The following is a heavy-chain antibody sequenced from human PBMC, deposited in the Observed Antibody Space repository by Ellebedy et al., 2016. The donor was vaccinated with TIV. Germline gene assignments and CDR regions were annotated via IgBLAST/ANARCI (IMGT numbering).Heavy chain of an antibody. CDR2: ILPANSDT. D-gene: IGHD3-16*02. J-gene: IGHJ4*02. CDR3: ARTRLPVTEYYFDY. Sequence: PGGSLRLSCQVFGYSFTSYWVGWVRQMPGKGLEWMGIILPANSDTRYSPSFQGQVTISADKSISTAYLQWSSLEASDTATYYCARTRLPVTEYYFDYWGQGTLVTVSS. CDR1: GYSFTSYW. V-gene: IGHV5-51*01.